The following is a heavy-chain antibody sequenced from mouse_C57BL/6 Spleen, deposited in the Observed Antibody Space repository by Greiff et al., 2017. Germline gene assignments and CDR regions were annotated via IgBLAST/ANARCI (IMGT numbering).Heavy chain of an antibody. V-gene: IGHV1-20*01. CDR1: GYSFTGYF. CDR2: INPYNGDT. CDR3: ARGGVYYGSSYYFDY. D-gene: IGHD1-1*01. J-gene: IGHJ2*01. Sequence: VQLKQSGPELVKPGDSVKISCKASGYSFTGYFMNWVMQSHGKSLEWIGRINPYNGDTFYNQKFKGKATLTVDKSSSTAHMELRSLTSEDSAVYYCARGGVYYGSSYYFDYWGQGTTLTVSS.